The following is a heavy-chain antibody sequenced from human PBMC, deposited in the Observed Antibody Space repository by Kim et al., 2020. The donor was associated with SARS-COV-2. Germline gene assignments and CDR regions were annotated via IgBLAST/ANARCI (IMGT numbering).Heavy chain of an antibody. CDR3: ARGRGGGNCYFDS. J-gene: IGHJ4*02. Sequence: YNPSLKSRLTISVDTSKNQFALRLNSVTAADTAVYFCARGRGGGNCYFDSWGQGTLVTVSS. D-gene: IGHD2-21*01. V-gene: IGHV4-59*09.